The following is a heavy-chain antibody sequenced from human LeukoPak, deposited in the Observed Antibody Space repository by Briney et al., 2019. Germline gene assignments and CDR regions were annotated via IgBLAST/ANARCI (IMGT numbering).Heavy chain of an antibody. CDR3: ARVTYDMCFDY. CDR2: IYYSGSA. V-gene: IGHV4-31*03. D-gene: IGHD3-22*01. CDR1: GGSISSGGYY. J-gene: IGHJ4*02. Sequence: KPSQTLSLTCTVSGGSISSGGYYWSWIRQHPGKGLEWIGYIYYSGSAYYNPSLKSRVTISVDTSKNQFSLKLSSVTAADTAVYYCARVTYDMCFDYWGQGTLVTVSS.